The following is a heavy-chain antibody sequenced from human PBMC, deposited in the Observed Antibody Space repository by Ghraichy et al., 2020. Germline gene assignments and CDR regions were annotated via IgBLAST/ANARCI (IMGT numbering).Heavy chain of an antibody. CDR3: ARTPSSPPRDYFDY. V-gene: IGHV4-39*01. CDR2: LYYSART. Sequence: SETLSLTCTVSGGSISSSSYYWGWIRQPPGQGLDWLGSLYYSARTYYNPSLQSRVTISVDTSKNQFSLKLSSVTAADTAVYYCARTPSSPPRDYFDYWGQGTLVTVSS. J-gene: IGHJ4*02. CDR1: GGSISSSSYY. D-gene: IGHD6-6*01.